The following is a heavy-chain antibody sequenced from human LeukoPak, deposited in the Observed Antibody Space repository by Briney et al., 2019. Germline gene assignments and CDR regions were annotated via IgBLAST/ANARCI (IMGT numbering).Heavy chain of an antibody. Sequence: SETLSLTCAVYGGSFSGYYWSWIRQPPGKGLEWIGEINHSGSTNYNPSLKSRVTISVDTSKNQFSLKLSSVTAADTAVYYCARLRSSPMDKNWFDPWGQGTLVTVSS. CDR2: INHSGST. J-gene: IGHJ5*02. CDR1: GGSFSGYY. CDR3: ARLRSSPMDKNWFDP. V-gene: IGHV4-34*01. D-gene: IGHD6-13*01.